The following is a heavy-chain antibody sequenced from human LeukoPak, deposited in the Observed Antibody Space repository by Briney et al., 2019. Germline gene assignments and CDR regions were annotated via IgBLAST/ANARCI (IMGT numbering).Heavy chain of an antibody. V-gene: IGHV3-7*01. D-gene: IGHD2-15*01. J-gene: IGHJ4*02. CDR3: ASDVGNS. Sequence: GGSLRLSCAASGFSFSDYWMSWVRQAPGKGLEWVANIKHDGSDEFYVDSVKGRSTISRDNAKNSLYLQMNSLRAEDTAVYYCASDVGNSWGQGTLVTVSS. CDR1: GFSFSDYW. CDR2: IKHDGSDE.